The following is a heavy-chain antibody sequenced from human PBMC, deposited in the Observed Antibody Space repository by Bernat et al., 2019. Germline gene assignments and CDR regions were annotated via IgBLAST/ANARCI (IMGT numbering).Heavy chain of an antibody. D-gene: IGHD3-16*01. V-gene: IGHV4-34*01. CDR3: ARGRRDYVWGSYPYYFDY. CDR2: INHSGST. CDR1: GGSFSGYY. J-gene: IGHJ4*02. Sequence: QVQLQQWGAGLLKPSETLSLTCAVYGGSFSGYYWSWIRQPPGKGLEWIGEINHSGSTNYNPSLKSRVTISVDTSKNQFSLKLSSVTAADTAVYYCARGRRDYVWGSYPYYFDYWCQGTLVAVSS.